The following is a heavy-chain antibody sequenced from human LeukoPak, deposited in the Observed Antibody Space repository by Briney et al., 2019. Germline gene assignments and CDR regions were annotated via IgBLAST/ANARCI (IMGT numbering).Heavy chain of an antibody. CDR1: GFTFSSAY. V-gene: IGHV3-15*05. CDR3: ARHGHFDY. CDR2: VKTKADGGTA. Sequence: PGGSLRLSCAASGFTFSSAYMDWVRQAPGQGLEWVGHVKTKADGGTAVYAASVKGRFTISRDDSGNTLYMQMNSLISEDTAVYYCARHGHFDYWGQGTLVTVSS. J-gene: IGHJ4*02.